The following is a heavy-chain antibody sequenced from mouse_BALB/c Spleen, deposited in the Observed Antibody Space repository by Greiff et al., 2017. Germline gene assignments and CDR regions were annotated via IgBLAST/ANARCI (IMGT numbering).Heavy chain of an antibody. V-gene: IGHV5-9-4*01. Sequence: EVMLVESGGGLVKPGGSLKLSCAASGFTFSSYAMSWVRQSPEKRLEWVAEISSGGSYTYYPDTVTGRFTISRDNAKNTLYLEMSSLRSEDTAMYYCASTYGNYPYWGQGTLVTVSA. CDR1: GFTFSSYA. J-gene: IGHJ3*01. CDR3: ASTYGNYPY. D-gene: IGHD2-1*01. CDR2: ISSGGSYT.